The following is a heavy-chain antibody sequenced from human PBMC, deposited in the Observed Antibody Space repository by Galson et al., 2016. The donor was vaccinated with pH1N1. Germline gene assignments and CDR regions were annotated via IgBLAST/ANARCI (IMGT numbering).Heavy chain of an antibody. J-gene: IGHJ3*02. Sequence: QSGAEVKKPGESLKISCKASGYRFTSYWIAWVRQVPGEGLEWVGVVNPGGSIIRYSTPFQGQVTISNDRSINTAYLHWISLKASDTATYYCARQYDFGDYRGDAFDIWGQGTMVIVSS. V-gene: IGHV5-51*01. CDR3: ARQYDFGDYRGDAFDI. CDR2: VNPGGSII. CDR1: GYRFTSYW. D-gene: IGHD4-17*01.